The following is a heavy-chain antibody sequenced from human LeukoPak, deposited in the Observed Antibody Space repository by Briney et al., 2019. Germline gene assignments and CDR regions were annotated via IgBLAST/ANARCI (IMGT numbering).Heavy chain of an antibody. CDR3: ARDESSLWFGELIYYFDY. J-gene: IGHJ4*02. V-gene: IGHV6-1*01. D-gene: IGHD3-10*01. CDR1: GDSVSSNSAA. Sequence: SQTLSLTCAISGDSVSSNSAAWNWIRQSPSRGLEWLGRTYYRSKWYNDYAVSVKSRITINPDTSKNQFSLQLNSVTPEDTAGYYCARDESSLWFGELIYYFDYWGQGTLVTVSS. CDR2: TYYRSKWYN.